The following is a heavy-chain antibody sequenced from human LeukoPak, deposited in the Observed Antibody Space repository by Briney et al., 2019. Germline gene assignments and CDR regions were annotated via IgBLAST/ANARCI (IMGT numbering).Heavy chain of an antibody. CDR3: AREGRQWLVYYFDY. CDR2: ISYDGSNK. D-gene: IGHD6-19*01. V-gene: IGHV3-30*04. J-gene: IGHJ4*02. Sequence: GGSLRLSCAASGFTFSSYAMHWVRQAPGKGLEWVAVISYDGSNKYYANSVKGRFTISRDNSKNTLYLQMNSLRAEDTAVYYCAREGRQWLVYYFDYWGQGTLVTVSS. CDR1: GFTFSSYA.